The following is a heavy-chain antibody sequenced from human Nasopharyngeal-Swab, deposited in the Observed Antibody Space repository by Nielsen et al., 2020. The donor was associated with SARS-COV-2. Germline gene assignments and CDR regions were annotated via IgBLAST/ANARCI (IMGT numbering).Heavy chain of an antibody. D-gene: IGHD2-2*01. CDR2: INPNSGGT. CDR3: ARGGPGYCSSTSCYGNWFDP. Sequence: WVRQAPGQGLEWMGWINPNSGGTNYAQKFQGWVTMTRDTSISTAYMELSRLRSDDTAVYYCARGGPGYCSSTSCYGNWFDPWGQGTLGTVSS. J-gene: IGHJ5*02. V-gene: IGHV1-2*04.